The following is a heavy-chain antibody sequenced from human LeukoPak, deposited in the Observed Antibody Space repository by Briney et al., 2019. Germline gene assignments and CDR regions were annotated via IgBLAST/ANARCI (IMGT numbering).Heavy chain of an antibody. V-gene: IGHV4-34*01. Sequence: KPSETLSLTCAVYGGSFSGYYWSWIRQPPGKGLEWIGEINHSGSTNYNPSLKSRVTISVDTSKNQFSLKLSSVTAADTAVYYCARILGRSEYYMDVWGKGTTVTVSS. CDR3: ARILGRSEYYMDV. CDR2: INHSGST. J-gene: IGHJ6*03. D-gene: IGHD3-16*01. CDR1: GGSFSGYY.